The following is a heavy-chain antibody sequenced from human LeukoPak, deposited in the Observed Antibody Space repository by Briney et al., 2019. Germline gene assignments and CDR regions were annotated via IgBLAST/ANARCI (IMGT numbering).Heavy chain of an antibody. Sequence: SETLSLTCTVSGGSISSSSYYWGWLRQPPGTGLEWIGSIYYSGSTYYNPSLKSRVTISVDTSKNQFSLKLSSVTAADTAVYYCARHRALVVVVATRLGLVDYWGQGTLVTVSS. CDR3: ARHRALVVVVATRLGLVDY. V-gene: IGHV4-39*01. D-gene: IGHD2-15*01. CDR2: IYYSGST. CDR1: GGSISSSSYY. J-gene: IGHJ4*02.